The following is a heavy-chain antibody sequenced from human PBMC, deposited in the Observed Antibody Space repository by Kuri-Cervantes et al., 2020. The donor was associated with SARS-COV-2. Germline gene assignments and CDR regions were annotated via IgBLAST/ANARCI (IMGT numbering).Heavy chain of an antibody. D-gene: IGHD2/OR15-2a*01. CDR3: VKDSRVYYFDY. Sequence: LSLTCAASGFTFSSFPMSWVRQAPGKGLEWVSGISGSGANTYYADSVKGWFTISRDNSKNTLYLQMNSLRAEDTAVYYRVKDSRVYYFDYWGQGTLVTVSS. V-gene: IGHV3-23*01. CDR2: ISGSGANT. CDR1: GFTFSSFP. J-gene: IGHJ4*02.